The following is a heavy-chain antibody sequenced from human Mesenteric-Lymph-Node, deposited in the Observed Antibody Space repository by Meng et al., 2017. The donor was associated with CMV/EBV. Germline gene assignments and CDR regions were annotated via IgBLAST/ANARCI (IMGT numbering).Heavy chain of an antibody. V-gene: IGHV4-30-4*08. CDR1: DNSISSENYY. J-gene: IGHJ5*02. Sequence: SETLSLTCTVSDNSISSENYYWTWIRQPPGEGLEWIGYVYYSGYTYYNPSLKSRVTISLDTSANQFSLDLDSVTVADTAVYYCARAFFGVVPPSTDWFDPWGQGALVTVSS. CDR3: ARAFFGVVPPSTDWFDP. D-gene: IGHD3-3*01. CDR2: VYYSGYT.